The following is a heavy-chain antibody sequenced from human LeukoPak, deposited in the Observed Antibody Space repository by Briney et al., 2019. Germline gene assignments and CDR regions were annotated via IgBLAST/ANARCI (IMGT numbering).Heavy chain of an antibody. CDR2: ISYDGSHK. CDR3: AELGITMIGGV. V-gene: IGHV3-30*04. Sequence: GGSLRLSCAASGFTFSSYAMHWVRQAPGKGLVWVALISYDGSHKYYADSVKGRFTISRDNSKNTLYLQMNSLRAEDTAVYYCAELGITMIGGVWGKGTTVTISS. D-gene: IGHD3-10*02. J-gene: IGHJ6*04. CDR1: GFTFSSYA.